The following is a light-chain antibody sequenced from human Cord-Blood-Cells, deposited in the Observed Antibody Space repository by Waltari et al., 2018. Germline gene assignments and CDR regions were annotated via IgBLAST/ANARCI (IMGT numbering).Light chain of an antibody. CDR1: QSLLDSDDGNTY. J-gene: IGKJ2*03. V-gene: IGKV2-40*01. CDR3: MQRIEFPYS. CDR2: TLS. Sequence: DIVMTQTPLSLPVTPGEPASISCRSSQSLLDSDDGNTYLDWYLQKPGQSPQLLIYTLSDRASGVPDRFRGSGSGTDFTLKISRVEAEDVGVYYCMQRIEFPYSFGQGTKLEIK.